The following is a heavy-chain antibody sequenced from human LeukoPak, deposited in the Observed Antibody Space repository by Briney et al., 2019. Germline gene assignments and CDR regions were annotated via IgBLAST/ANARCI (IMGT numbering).Heavy chain of an antibody. J-gene: IGHJ4*02. CDR3: ARVVQAAAGLRGFFDY. V-gene: IGHV4-34*01. CDR2: INHSGST. Sequence: PSETLSLTCAVYGGSFSGYYWSWIRQPPGQGLEWIGEINHSGSTNYNPSLKSRVTMSVDTSKNQFSLKLSSVTAADTAVYYCARVVQAAAGLRGFFDYWGQGTLVTVSS. CDR1: GGSFSGYY. D-gene: IGHD6-13*01.